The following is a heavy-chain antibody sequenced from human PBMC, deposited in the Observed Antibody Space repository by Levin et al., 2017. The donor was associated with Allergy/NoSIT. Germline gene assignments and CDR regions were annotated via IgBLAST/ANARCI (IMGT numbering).Heavy chain of an antibody. Sequence: PGGSLRLSCAASGFTFSTYSMNWVRQAPGKGLEWVSYISSSSSNIQYADSVKGRFTNSRDNAQNSLYLQMNSLRADDTAVYYCTRRSQQRSEDYWGQGTLVTVSS. CDR1: GFTFSTYS. J-gene: IGHJ4*02. CDR3: TRRSQQRSEDY. V-gene: IGHV3-48*01. D-gene: IGHD6-25*01. CDR2: ISSSSSNI.